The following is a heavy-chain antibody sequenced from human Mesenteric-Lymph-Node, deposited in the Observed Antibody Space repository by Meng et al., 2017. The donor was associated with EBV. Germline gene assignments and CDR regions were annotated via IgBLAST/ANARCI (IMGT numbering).Heavy chain of an antibody. CDR2: INPNSGDT. V-gene: IGHV1-2*04. D-gene: IGHD2-2*01. CDR3: ATLPAASTPHFSA. J-gene: IGHJ4*02. CDR1: GSTFTGYY. Sequence: GAEWKKPGPSSKVPSKASGSTFTGYYLHWGRQAPGQGLEWMGWINPNSGDTNYAQKFQGWVTMTRDTSINTAYMELSSLRSDATAVYYCATLPAASTPHFSAWGQGTLVTVSS.